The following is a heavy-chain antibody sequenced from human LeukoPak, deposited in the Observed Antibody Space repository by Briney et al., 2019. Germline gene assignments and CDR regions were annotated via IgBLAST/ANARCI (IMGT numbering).Heavy chain of an antibody. CDR2: ISYDGSNK. V-gene: IGHV3-30*04. J-gene: IGHJ4*02. Sequence: GRSLRLSCAASGFTFSSYAMHWVRQAPGKGLEWVAVISYDGSNKYYADSVKGRFTISRDNSKNTLYLQMNSLRAEDTAVYYCARDRDWNSGFDYWGQGTLVTVSS. D-gene: IGHD1-7*01. CDR1: GFTFSSYA. CDR3: ARDRDWNSGFDY.